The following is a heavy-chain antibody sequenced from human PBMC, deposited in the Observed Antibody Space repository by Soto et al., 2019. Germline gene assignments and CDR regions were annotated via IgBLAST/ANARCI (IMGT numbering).Heavy chain of an antibody. CDR2: ISSSGSTI. CDR3: ARSIDDDCSSTSCYHYYYGMDV. D-gene: IGHD2-2*01. V-gene: IGHV3-11*01. Sequence: GGSLRLSCAASGFTFSDYYMSWIRQAPGKGLEWVSYISSSGSTIYYADSVKGRFTISRDNAKNSLYLQMNSLRAEDTAVYYCARSIDDDCSSTSCYHYYYGMDVWGQGTTVTVSS. J-gene: IGHJ6*02. CDR1: GFTFSDYY.